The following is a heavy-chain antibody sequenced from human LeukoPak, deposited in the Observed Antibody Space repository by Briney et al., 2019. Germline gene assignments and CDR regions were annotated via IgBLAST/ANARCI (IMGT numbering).Heavy chain of an antibody. V-gene: IGHV3-23*01. D-gene: IGHD3-3*01. CDR2: LTASGGTT. CDR3: ARDLELSAVYYFDS. Sequence: GGSLRLSCAASGVIFTAYPMTWVRQAPGKGLECVSTLTASGGTTYYADSVRGRFTISRDNSRDMLYLQMNSLRADDTAVYYCARDLELSAVYYFDSWGQGTLVIVSS. CDR1: GVIFTAYP. J-gene: IGHJ4*02.